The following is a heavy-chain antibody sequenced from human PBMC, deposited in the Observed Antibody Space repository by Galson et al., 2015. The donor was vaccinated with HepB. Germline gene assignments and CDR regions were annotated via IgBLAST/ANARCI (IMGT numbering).Heavy chain of an antibody. Sequence: PALVKPTQTLTLTCTFSGFSLSTSGMCVSWIRQPPGKALEWLARIDWDDDKYYSTSLKTRLTISKDTSKNQVVLTMTNMDPVDTATYYCARIRLDSSGYYADYWGQGTLVTVSS. CDR3: ARIRLDSSGYYADY. J-gene: IGHJ4*02. D-gene: IGHD3-22*01. CDR2: IDWDDDK. CDR1: GFSLSTSGMC. V-gene: IGHV2-70*11.